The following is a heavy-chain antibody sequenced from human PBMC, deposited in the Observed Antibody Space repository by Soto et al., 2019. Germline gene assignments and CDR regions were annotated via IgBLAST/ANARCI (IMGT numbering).Heavy chain of an antibody. Sequence: SETLSLTCTVSGGSISSGGYYWSWIRQHPGKGLEWIGYIYYSGSTYYNPSLKSRVTISVDTSKNQFSLKLSSVTAADTAVYYCAGGAPQLVATFDYWGQGTLVTVSS. CDR1: GGSISSGGYY. CDR2: IYYSGST. CDR3: AGGAPQLVATFDY. J-gene: IGHJ4*02. V-gene: IGHV4-31*03. D-gene: IGHD5-12*01.